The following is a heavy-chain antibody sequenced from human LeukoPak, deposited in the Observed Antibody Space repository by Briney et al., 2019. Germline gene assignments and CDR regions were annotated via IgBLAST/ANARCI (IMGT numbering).Heavy chain of an antibody. CDR2: NHYTGRI. J-gene: IGHJ4*02. V-gene: IGHV4-59*01. CDR3: AKDLDSGWLPHDY. CDR1: GGSINNYY. Sequence: SETLSLTCTVSGGSINNYYWSWIRRPPGRGLEWIGYNHYTGRINYNPSLKNRVTISIDTSKSRFSLQLTSVTASDTAVYYCAKDLDSGWLPHDYWGQGTLVTVSS. D-gene: IGHD6-19*01.